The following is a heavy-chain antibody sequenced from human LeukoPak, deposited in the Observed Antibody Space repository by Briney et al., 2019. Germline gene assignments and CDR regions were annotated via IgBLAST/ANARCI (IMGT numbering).Heavy chain of an antibody. D-gene: IGHD2-8*01. CDR2: IKQDGSER. V-gene: IGHV3-7*03. J-gene: IGHJ4*02. Sequence: ETLSLTCAVYGGSFSGYYWSWIRQPSGKGLEWVANIKQDGSERYYVDSVKGRFTIFRDNAKNSLYLQMDSLRAEDTAVYYCVRDNGFWGQGTLVTVSS. CDR3: VRDNGF. CDR1: GGSFSGYY.